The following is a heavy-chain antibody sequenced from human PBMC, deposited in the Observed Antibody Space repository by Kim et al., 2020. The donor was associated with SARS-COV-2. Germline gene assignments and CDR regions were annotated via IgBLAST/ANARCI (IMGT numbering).Heavy chain of an antibody. V-gene: IGHV4-34*01. CDR2: INHSGST. J-gene: IGHJ4*02. Sequence: SETLSLTCPLDVGSFSGYYWSWIRQPPGKGLEWIGEINHSGSTNYNPSLKSRVTISVDTSKNQFSLKLSSVTAADTAVYYCARAHRITIFGVVNPSPFDYWGQGALVPVSS. CDR3: ARAHRITIFGVVNPSPFDY. D-gene: IGHD3-3*01. CDR1: VGSFSGYY.